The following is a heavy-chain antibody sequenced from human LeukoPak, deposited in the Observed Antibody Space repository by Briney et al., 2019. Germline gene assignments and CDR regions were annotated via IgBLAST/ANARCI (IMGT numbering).Heavy chain of an antibody. J-gene: IGHJ4*02. CDR1: GFTFSSYS. CDR3: TTRSPARYCSDGACYSSADY. D-gene: IGHD2-15*01. V-gene: IGHV3-15*07. Sequence: PGGSLRLSCAASGFTFSSYSMNWVRQAPGKGLEWVGHIRSKADGGTPDYIAPVKGRFTISRDDSQDTLYLQMNSLNTEDTAMYYCTTRSPARYCSDGACYSSADYWGQGTLVTVSS. CDR2: IRSKADGGTP.